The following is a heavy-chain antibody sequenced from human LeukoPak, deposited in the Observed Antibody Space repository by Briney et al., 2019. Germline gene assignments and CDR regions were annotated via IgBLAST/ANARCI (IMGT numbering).Heavy chain of an antibody. Sequence: SETLSLTCAVYGGSLSSYYWSWIRQPPGKGLEWIGEINDSGSTNYSPSLKSRVSISLETPKNQFSLILRSVTAADTAIYYCARRMYDIGWVLDYWGQGALVTVSS. V-gene: IGHV4-34*01. CDR1: GGSLSSYY. CDR3: ARRMYDIGWVLDY. J-gene: IGHJ4*02. CDR2: INDSGST. D-gene: IGHD6-19*01.